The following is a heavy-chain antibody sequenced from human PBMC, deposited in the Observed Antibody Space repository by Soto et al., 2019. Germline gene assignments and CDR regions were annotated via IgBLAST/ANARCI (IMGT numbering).Heavy chain of an antibody. J-gene: IGHJ5*02. CDR2: INPNSGGT. CDR1: GYTFTGYY. D-gene: IGHD3-3*01. Sequence: ASVKVSCKASGYTFTGYYMHWVRQAPGQGLEWMGWINPNSGGTNYAQKFQGWVTMTRDTSISTAYMELSRLRSDDTAVYYCARAGVTIFGVVIIGGNWFDPWGQGTLVNVSS. CDR3: ARAGVTIFGVVIIGGNWFDP. V-gene: IGHV1-2*04.